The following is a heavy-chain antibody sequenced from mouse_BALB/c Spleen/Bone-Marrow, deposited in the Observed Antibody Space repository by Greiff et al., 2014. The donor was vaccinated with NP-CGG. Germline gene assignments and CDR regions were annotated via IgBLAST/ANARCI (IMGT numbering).Heavy chain of an antibody. V-gene: IGHV1-20*02. CDR1: GYSFTGYF. CDR3: AREGYYYGSSYGNAMDY. D-gene: IGHD1-1*01. J-gene: IGHJ4*01. Sequence: SGPELVKPGASVKISCKASGYSFTGYFMNWVMQSHGKSLGWIGRINPYNGDTFYNQKFKGKATLTVDKSSSTAHMELRSLASEDSAVYYCAREGYYYGSSYGNAMDYWGQGTSVTVSS. CDR2: INPYNGDT.